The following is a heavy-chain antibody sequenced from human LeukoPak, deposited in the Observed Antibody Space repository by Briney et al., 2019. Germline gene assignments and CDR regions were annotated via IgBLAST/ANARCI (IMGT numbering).Heavy chain of an antibody. CDR1: GGSISSYY. D-gene: IGHD3-10*01. Sequence: PSETLSLTCTVSGGSISSYYWSWIRQPAGKGLEWIGRIYTSGSTNYNPSLKSRVTMSVDTSKNQFSLKLSSVTAEDTAVYYCARVALWFGELTHYFDYWGQGTLVTVSS. CDR2: IYTSGST. J-gene: IGHJ4*02. CDR3: ARVALWFGELTHYFDY. V-gene: IGHV4-4*07.